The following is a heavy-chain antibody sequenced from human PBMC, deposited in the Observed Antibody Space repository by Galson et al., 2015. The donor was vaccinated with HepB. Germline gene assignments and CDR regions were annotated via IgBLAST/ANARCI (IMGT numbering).Heavy chain of an antibody. CDR1: GGTFSSYA. Sequence: SVKVSCKASGGTFSSYAISWVRQAPGQGLEWMGGITPIFGTANYAQKFQGRVTTTADESTSTAYMELSSLRSEDTAVYYCARVMVECSSTSCYTNYYYYMDVWGKGTTVTVSS. J-gene: IGHJ6*03. CDR2: ITPIFGTA. V-gene: IGHV1-69*13. D-gene: IGHD2-2*02. CDR3: ARVMVECSSTSCYTNYYYYMDV.